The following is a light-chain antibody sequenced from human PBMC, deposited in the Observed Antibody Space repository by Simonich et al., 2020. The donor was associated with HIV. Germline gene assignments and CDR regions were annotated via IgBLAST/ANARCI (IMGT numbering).Light chain of an antibody. Sequence: QSALTQPASVSGSPGQSITISCTGTSSDVGGYNYVSWYQQHPGKAPKLIIYDVSKRPSGVSNRSSGSKSGNTASLPISGLQAEDEADYYCSSYTSSSTWVFGGGTRLTVL. J-gene: IGLJ3*02. CDR3: SSYTSSSTWV. CDR1: SSDVGGYNY. V-gene: IGLV2-14*01. CDR2: DVS.